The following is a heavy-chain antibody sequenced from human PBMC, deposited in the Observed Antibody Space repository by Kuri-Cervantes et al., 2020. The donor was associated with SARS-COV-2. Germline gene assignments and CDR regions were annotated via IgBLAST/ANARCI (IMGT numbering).Heavy chain of an antibody. CDR2: ISGSGGST. V-gene: IGHV3-23*01. CDR1: RFTFSSYA. CDR3: ARDSSRITIFGVVTRYGMDV. D-gene: IGHD3-3*01. J-gene: IGHJ6*02. Sequence: GESLKISCAASRFTFSSYAMSWVRQAPGKGLEWVSAISGSGGSTYYADSVKGRFTISRDNSKNTLYLQMNSLRAEDTAVYYCARDSSRITIFGVVTRYGMDVWGQGTTVTVSS.